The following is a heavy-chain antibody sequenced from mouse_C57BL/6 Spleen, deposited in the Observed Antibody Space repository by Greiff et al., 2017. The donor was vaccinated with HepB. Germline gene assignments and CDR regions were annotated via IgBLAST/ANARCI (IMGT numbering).Heavy chain of an antibody. CDR3: ARYDGYHGRYAMDY. D-gene: IGHD2-3*01. V-gene: IGHV1-18*01. CDR1: GYTFTDYN. J-gene: IGHJ4*01. CDR2: INPNNGGT. Sequence: EVQLQQSGPELVKPGASVKIPCKASGYTFTDYNMDWVKQSHGKSLEWIGDINPNNGGTIYNQKFKGKATLTVDKSSSTAYMELRSLTSEDTAVYYCARYDGYHGRYAMDYWGQGTSVTVSS.